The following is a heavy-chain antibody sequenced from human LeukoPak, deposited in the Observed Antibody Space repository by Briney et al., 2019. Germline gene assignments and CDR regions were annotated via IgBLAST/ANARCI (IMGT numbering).Heavy chain of an antibody. J-gene: IGHJ6*04. CDR1: GGTFSSYA. CDR2: IIPIFGTA. Sequence: SVKVSCKASGGTFSSYAISWVRQAPGQGLEWMGGIIPIFGTANYAQKFQGRVTITADESTSTAYMELSSLRSEDTAVYYCARALTGGTYYDILTGYYPYCYDYGMDVWGKGTTVTVSS. CDR3: ARALTGGTYYDILTGYYPYCYDYGMDV. V-gene: IGHV1-69*01. D-gene: IGHD3-9*01.